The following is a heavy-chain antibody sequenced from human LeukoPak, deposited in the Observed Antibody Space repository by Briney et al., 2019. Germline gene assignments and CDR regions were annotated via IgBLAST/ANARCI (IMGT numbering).Heavy chain of an antibody. CDR1: GFTFSSYW. V-gene: IGHV3-7*01. J-gene: IGHJ4*02. CDR2: IKHDGSEK. D-gene: IGHD1-26*01. CDR3: ARVPQVGKATYYFDY. Sequence: PGGSLRLSCAASGFTFSSYWMSWVRQAPGKGLEWVANIKHDGSEKYYVDPVKGRFTISRDNAKNSLYLQMNSLRAEDTAVYYCARVPQVGKATYYFDYWGQGTLVTFSS.